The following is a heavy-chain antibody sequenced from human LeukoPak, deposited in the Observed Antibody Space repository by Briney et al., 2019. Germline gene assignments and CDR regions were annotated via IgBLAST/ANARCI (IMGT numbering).Heavy chain of an antibody. CDR3: AREGWLQSYFDY. D-gene: IGHD5-24*01. CDR2: ISSSSSYI. J-gene: IGHJ4*02. Sequence: SGGSLRPSCAASGFTFSSYSMNWIRQAPGKGLEWVSSISSSSSYIYYADSVKGRFTISRDNAKNSLYLQMNSLRAEDTAVYYCAREGWLQSYFDYWGQGTLVTVSS. CDR1: GFTFSSYS. V-gene: IGHV3-21*01.